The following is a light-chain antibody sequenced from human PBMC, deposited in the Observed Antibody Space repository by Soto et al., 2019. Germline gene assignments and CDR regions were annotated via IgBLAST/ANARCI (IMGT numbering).Light chain of an antibody. CDR2: EVT. V-gene: IGLV2-14*01. J-gene: IGLJ1*01. CDR1: SSDIGGYNY. Sequence: QSALTQPASVSGSPGQSITISCTGGSSDIGGYNYVSWFQQHPGKVPKLMIYEVTNRPSGVSNRFSGSMSGSTASLTISGLQAEDEADYYCSSYTSSNTLVFGTGTKVTVL. CDR3: SSYTSSNTLV.